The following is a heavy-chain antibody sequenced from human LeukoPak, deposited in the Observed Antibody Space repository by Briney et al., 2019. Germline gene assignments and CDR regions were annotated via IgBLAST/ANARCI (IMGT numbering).Heavy chain of an antibody. Sequence: GRSLRLSCAASGFILSRYWMYCVRQAPGKGLIFVSRISGDGSSISYADSVKGRFTISRDNAKNTLYLQMNNLRAEDTAVYYCVRDGPQSSGPRGDYWGQGILVTVSS. V-gene: IGHV3-74*01. CDR3: VRDGPQSSGPRGDY. CDR1: GFILSRYW. J-gene: IGHJ4*02. D-gene: IGHD3-22*01. CDR2: ISGDGSSI.